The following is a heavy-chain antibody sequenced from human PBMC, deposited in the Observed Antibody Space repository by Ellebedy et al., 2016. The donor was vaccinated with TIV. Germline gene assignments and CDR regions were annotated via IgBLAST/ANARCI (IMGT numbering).Heavy chain of an antibody. CDR2: IHSDGSKT. CDR3: ARNPLTVTPEGVYYYGLDV. CDR1: GFIFSHYW. J-gene: IGHJ6*02. Sequence: GESLKISCVASGFIFSHYWMHWVRQAPGKGLVWVSRIHSDGSKTWYADSVKGRFTFSRDISKNTLYLQMDSLRVEDTAVYYCARNPLTVTPEGVYYYGLDVWGQGTTVTVSS. V-gene: IGHV3-74*01. D-gene: IGHD3-16*01.